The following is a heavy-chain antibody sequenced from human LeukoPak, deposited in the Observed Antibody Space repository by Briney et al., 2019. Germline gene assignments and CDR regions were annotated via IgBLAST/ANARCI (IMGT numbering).Heavy chain of an antibody. CDR3: AKHIEDRKHFDY. CDR1: GFTFSGYA. Sequence: GGSLRLSCAASGFTFSGYAMSWVRQAPGKGLEWVSTVSRIGGSTYYADSVKGRFTISRDNSKNTLYLQMNSLRAEDTAVYYCAKHIEDRKHFDYWGQGTLVTVSS. D-gene: IGHD2-15*01. J-gene: IGHJ4*02. V-gene: IGHV3-23*01. CDR2: VSRIGGST.